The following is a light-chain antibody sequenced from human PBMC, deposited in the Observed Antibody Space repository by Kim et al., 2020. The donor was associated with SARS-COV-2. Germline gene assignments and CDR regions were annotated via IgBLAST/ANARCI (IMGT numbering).Light chain of an antibody. CDR1: QSVSNSR. CDR3: QQYGASSLT. J-gene: IGKJ4*01. V-gene: IGKV3-20*01. CDR2: DAS. Sequence: PGERATLSCRASQSVSNSRLAWYQQKPGQAPRLLIYDASSRATGITDRFSGSGSGTDFTLTISRLEPEGFAVYYCQQYGASSLTFGGGTKVDIK.